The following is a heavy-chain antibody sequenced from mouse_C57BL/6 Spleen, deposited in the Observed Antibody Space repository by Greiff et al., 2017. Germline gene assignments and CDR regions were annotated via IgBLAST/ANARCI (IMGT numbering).Heavy chain of an antibody. D-gene: IGHD2-4*01. Sequence: EVQLQQSGAELVKPGASVKLSCTASGFNIKDYYMHWVKQRTEQGLEWIGRIDPEDGETTYAPHFQGKATITADTSSNTAYLQLSSLTSEDTAVYYCAREDCDYDWFAYWGQWALVTVSA. CDR2: IDPEDGET. J-gene: IGHJ3*01. V-gene: IGHV14-2*01. CDR3: AREDCDYDWFAY. CDR1: GFNIKDYY.